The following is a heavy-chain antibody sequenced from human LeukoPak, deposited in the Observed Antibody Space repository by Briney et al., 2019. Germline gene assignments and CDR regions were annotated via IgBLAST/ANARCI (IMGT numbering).Heavy chain of an antibody. J-gene: IGHJ4*02. D-gene: IGHD3-16*01. V-gene: IGHV3-48*01. CDR1: GFTFSSYS. CDR2: ISSSSSTI. CDR3: ARVPILWGSGRHFDY. Sequence: GGSLRLSCAASGFTFSSYSMNWVRQAPGKGLEWVSYISSSSSTIYYADSVKGRFTISRDNAKNSLYLQMNSLRAEDTAVYYCARVPILWGSGRHFDYWGRGTLVTVSS.